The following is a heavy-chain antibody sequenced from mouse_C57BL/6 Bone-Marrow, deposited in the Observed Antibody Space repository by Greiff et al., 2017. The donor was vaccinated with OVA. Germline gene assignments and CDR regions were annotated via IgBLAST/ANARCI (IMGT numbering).Heavy chain of an antibody. V-gene: IGHV1-19*01. D-gene: IGHD1-1*01. J-gene: IGHJ1*03. CDR1: GYTFTDYY. Sequence: VQLKESGPVLVKPGASVKMSCKASGYTFTDYYMNWVKQSHGKSLEWIGVINPYNGGTSYNQKFKGKATLTVDQSSSTAYMELNSLTSEDSAVYYCARDYYGSSYLWYFDVWGTGTTVTVSS. CDR3: ARDYYGSSYLWYFDV. CDR2: INPYNGGT.